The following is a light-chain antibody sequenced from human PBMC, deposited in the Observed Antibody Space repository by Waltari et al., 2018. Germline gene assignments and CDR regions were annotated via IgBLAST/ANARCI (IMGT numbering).Light chain of an antibody. V-gene: IGLV1-40*01. J-gene: IGLJ1*01. Sequence: QSVLTQPPSVSGAPGQRVTISCTGSSSNIGAGNDVHWYQQLPGSAPKLLSSANTNRPAGVPARFSGSKSGTSASLAITGLQAEDEGDYYCQSFDNSLSVPYVFGTGTKVTVL. CDR1: SSNIGAGND. CDR2: ANT. CDR3: QSFDNSLSVPYV.